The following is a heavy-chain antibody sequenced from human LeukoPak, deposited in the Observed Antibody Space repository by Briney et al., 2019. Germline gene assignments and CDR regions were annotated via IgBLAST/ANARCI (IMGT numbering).Heavy chain of an antibody. CDR2: IDHTGIT. CDR3: ARDRRSGYSGYNYYYYYYMDV. D-gene: IGHD5-12*01. CDR1: DDSITIYY. Sequence: SETLSLTCTVSDDSITIYYWSWIRQPPGKGLEWIGYIDHTGITNYNPSLNSRVTISRDTSKNHFSLELSSATAADTAVYYCARDRRSGYSGYNYYYYYYMDVWGKGTTVTVSS. V-gene: IGHV4-59*01. J-gene: IGHJ6*03.